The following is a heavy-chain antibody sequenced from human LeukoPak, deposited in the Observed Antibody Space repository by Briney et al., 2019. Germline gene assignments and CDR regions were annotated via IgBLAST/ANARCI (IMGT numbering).Heavy chain of an antibody. Sequence: SETLSLTCAVSGGSIRSGGDSWSWIRQPPGKALEWIGYVYNSGSTFYNPSLKSRVYISTDTSNNQFSLRLSSVTAADTAVYFCARQVGRGTQIYYMDVWGKGTTVTVSS. J-gene: IGHJ6*03. CDR2: VYNSGST. CDR1: GGSIRSGGDS. D-gene: IGHD3-16*01. CDR3: ARQVGRGTQIYYMDV. V-gene: IGHV4-30-4*07.